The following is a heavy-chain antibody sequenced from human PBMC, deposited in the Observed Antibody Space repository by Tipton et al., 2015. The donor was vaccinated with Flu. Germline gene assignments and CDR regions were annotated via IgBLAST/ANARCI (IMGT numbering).Heavy chain of an antibody. D-gene: IGHD1-26*01. CDR2: INPNSGGT. J-gene: IGHJ4*02. CDR1: GYTFTGYY. Sequence: VQLVQSGAEVKKPGASVKVSCRASGYTFTGYYMHWVRQAPGQGLEWMGRINPNSGGTNYAQKVQGRVTMTRDTSISTAYMELSRLRSDDTAVYYCARDRRDNGMGAPGRVLDYWSQGTLVTVAA. V-gene: IGHV1-2*06. CDR3: ARDRRDNGMGAPGRVLDY.